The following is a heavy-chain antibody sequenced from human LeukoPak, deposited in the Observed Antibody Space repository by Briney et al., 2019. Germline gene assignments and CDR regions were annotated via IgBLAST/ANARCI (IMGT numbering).Heavy chain of an antibody. V-gene: IGHV3-23*01. CDR2: ISGSGGST. CDR3: AKDRYSSGWYGDDAFDS. J-gene: IGHJ3*02. D-gene: IGHD6-19*01. CDR1: GFTFSSYA. Sequence: GGSLRLACAASGFTFSSYAMSWVRQAPGKGLEWVSAISGSGGSTYYADSVKGRFTISRDNSKNTLYLQMNSLRAEDTVVYYCAKDRYSSGWYGDDAFDSWGQGTMVTVSS.